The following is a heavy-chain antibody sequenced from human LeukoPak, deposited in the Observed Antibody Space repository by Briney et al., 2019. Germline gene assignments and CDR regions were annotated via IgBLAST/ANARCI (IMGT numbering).Heavy chain of an antibody. D-gene: IGHD3-22*01. CDR3: ARDPHYYDSSGFDY. J-gene: IGHJ4*02. V-gene: IGHV1-2*06. CDR2: INPNSGGT. Sequence: ASVKVSCKASGYTFTGYYMHWVRQAPGQGLEWMGRINPNSGGTNYAQKFQGRVTMTRDTSISTAYTELSRLRSNDTAVYYCARDPHYYDSSGFDYWGQGTLVTVSS. CDR1: GYTFTGYY.